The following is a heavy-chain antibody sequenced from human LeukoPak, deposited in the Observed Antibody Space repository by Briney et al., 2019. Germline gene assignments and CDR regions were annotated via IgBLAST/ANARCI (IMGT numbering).Heavy chain of an antibody. J-gene: IGHJ4*02. D-gene: IGHD6-13*01. CDR2: INSVGSTT. V-gene: IGHV3-74*01. CDR1: GFTFSSNW. CDR3: ARLRAAQTYDY. Sequence: EGSLRLSCAASGFTFSSNWMYWVRQAPGKGLVWVSRINSVGSTTSYVDSVKGRFTISRDNAKSTLYLQMNSLSAEDTAVYYCARLRAAQTYDYWGQGTLVTVSS.